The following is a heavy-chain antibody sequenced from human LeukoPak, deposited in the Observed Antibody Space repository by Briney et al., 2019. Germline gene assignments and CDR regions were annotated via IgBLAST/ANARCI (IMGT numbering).Heavy chain of an antibody. CDR1: GFTFSSYW. CDR3: ARALSRGARWFPSALDY. J-gene: IGHJ4*02. Sequence: GGSLRLSCAASGFTFSSYWMSWVRQAPGKGLEGVANIKQDGSEKYYVDSVKGRFTISRDNAKNSLYLQMNSLRAEDTAVYYCARALSRGARWFPSALDYWGQGTLVTVSS. V-gene: IGHV3-7*01. CDR2: IKQDGSEK. D-gene: IGHD4-23*01.